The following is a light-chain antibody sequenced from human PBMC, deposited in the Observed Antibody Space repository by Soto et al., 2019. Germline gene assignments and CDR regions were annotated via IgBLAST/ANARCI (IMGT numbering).Light chain of an antibody. CDR2: AAS. CDR1: QSISSY. V-gene: IGKV1-39*01. CDR3: QQSYSTPQT. Sequence: IQMTQSPSSLSASVLDIFTITCRASQSISSYLNWYQQKPGKAPKLLIYAASSLQSGVPSRFSGSGSGTDFTLTISSLQPEDFATYYCQQSYSTPQTFGQGTKVDIK. J-gene: IGKJ1*01.